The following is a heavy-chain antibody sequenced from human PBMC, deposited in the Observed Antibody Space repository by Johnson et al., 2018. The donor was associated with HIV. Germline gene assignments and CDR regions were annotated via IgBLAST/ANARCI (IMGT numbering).Heavy chain of an antibody. D-gene: IGHD3-22*01. CDR1: GFTFDDYA. Sequence: VQLVESGGGLVQPGRSLRLSCAASGFTFDDYAMHWVRQGPGKGLEWVSGINWNSDTIEYADSVRGRFTVSRDNAKNSLFLQMNSLRAEDTALYYCAKDLVVINVRYAFHIWGQGTMVTVSS. CDR2: INWNSDTI. V-gene: IGHV3-9*01. J-gene: IGHJ3*02. CDR3: AKDLVVINVRYAFHI.